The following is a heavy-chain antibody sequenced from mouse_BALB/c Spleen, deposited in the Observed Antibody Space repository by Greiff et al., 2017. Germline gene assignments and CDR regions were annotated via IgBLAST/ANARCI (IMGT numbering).Heavy chain of an antibody. J-gene: IGHJ4*01. CDR3: ARRRITTVVAGAMDY. CDR1: GFTFSSYG. V-gene: IGHV5-6*02. CDR2: ISSGGSYT. D-gene: IGHD1-1*01. Sequence: DVKLVESGGDLVKPGGSLKLSCAASGFTFSSYGMSWVRQTPDKRLEWVATISSGGSYTYYPDSVKGRFTISRDNAKNTLYLQMSSLKSEDTAMYYCARRRITTVVAGAMDYWGQGTSVTVSS.